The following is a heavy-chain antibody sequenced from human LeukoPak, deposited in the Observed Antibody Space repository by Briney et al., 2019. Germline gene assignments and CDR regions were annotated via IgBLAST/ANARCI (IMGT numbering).Heavy chain of an antibody. CDR3: AKELWTAAGINYAFDI. J-gene: IGHJ3*02. CDR2: IRYDGSNK. Sequence: GGSLRLSCAASGFTFSSYGMHWVRQAPGKGLEWVAFIRYDGSNKYYADSVKGRFTISRDNSKNTLYLQMNSLRAEDTAVYYCAKELWTAAGINYAFDIWGQGTMVTVSS. V-gene: IGHV3-30*02. D-gene: IGHD6-13*01. CDR1: GFTFSSYG.